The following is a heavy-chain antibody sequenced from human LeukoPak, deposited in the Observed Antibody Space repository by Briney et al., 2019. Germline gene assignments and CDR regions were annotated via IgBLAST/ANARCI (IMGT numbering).Heavy chain of an antibody. CDR2: VSSSSSTR. J-gene: IGHJ4*02. Sequence: GGSLRLSCAASGFTFSSYEMNWVRQAPGKGLEWISYVSSSSSTRDYADSVKGRFTISRDNAKNSLYLQMNSLRAEDTAVYYCARVGHYYDSSGYYYVRYFACWGQGALVTVSS. CDR3: ARVGHYYDSSGYYYVRYFAC. CDR1: GFTFSSYE. D-gene: IGHD3-22*01. V-gene: IGHV3-48*03.